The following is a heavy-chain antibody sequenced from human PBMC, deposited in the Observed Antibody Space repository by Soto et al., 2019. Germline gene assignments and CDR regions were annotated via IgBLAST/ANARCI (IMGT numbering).Heavy chain of an antibody. J-gene: IGHJ4*02. V-gene: IGHV3-9*01. CDR1: GFMFNNYD. D-gene: IGHD1-1*01. CDR2: ISWNSGKI. CDR3: AKDMGTTGTLDF. Sequence: EVQVVESGGGLIQPGRSLRLSCAASGFMFNNYDMHWVRQPPGKGLEWVSGISWNSGKIVYADSVKGRFTISRDSAKNSLYLQMTSLRPEDTALYYCAKDMGTTGTLDFWGPGTLVTVST.